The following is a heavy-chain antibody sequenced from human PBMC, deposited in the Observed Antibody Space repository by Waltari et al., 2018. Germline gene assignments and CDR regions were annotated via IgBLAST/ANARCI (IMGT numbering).Heavy chain of an antibody. CDR1: GGSISSSSYY. CDR2: IYYSGST. J-gene: IGHJ6*03. D-gene: IGHD1-7*01. V-gene: IGHV4-39*07. CDR3: ARGYNWNYRYYYYYMDV. Sequence: QLQLQESGPGLVKPSETLSLTCTVAGGSISSSSYYWGWISQPPGKGLEWIGSIYYSGSTYYNPSLKSRVTISVDTSKNQFSLKLSSVTAADTAVYYCARGYNWNYRYYYYYMDVWGKGTTVTISS.